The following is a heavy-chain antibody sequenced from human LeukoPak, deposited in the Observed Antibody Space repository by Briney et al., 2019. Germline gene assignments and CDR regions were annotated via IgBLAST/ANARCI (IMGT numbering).Heavy chain of an antibody. V-gene: IGHV1-3*01. CDR1: GYTFTSYA. CDR2: INAGNANT. D-gene: IGHD6-25*01. CDR3: ARDRSSGWEGNWFDP. J-gene: IGHJ5*02. Sequence: ASVKVSCKASGYTFTSYAMHWVRRAPGQRLEWMGWINAGNANTKYSQKFQGRVTITRDTSASTAYMELSSLRSEDTAVYYCARDRSSGWEGNWFDPWGQGTLVTVSS.